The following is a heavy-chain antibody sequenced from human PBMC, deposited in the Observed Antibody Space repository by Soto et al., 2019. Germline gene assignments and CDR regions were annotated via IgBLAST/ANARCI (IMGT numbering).Heavy chain of an antibody. CDR1: GFTFSFYG. Sequence: GGSLRLSCAASGFTFSFYGMHWVRQAPGKGLEWVAVISYDGSDKYYADSVKGRFTFSRDNSKNTLYLQMNSLRAEDTAVYYCAKSGPLYSSSWTYYYYYGMDVWGQGTTVTVSS. V-gene: IGHV3-30*18. CDR2: ISYDGSDK. D-gene: IGHD6-13*01. CDR3: AKSGPLYSSSWTYYYYYGMDV. J-gene: IGHJ6*02.